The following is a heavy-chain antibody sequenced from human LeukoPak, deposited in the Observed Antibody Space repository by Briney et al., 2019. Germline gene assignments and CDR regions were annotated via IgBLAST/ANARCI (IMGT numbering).Heavy chain of an antibody. CDR3: ARDTHDGDYSYYFDY. Sequence: SETLSLTCTVSGGSISSGDYYWSWIRQPPGKGLEWFGYIYYSGSTYYNPSLKSRVTISVDTSKNQFSLKLSSVTAADTAVYYCARDTHDGDYSYYFDYWGQGTLVTVSS. CDR1: GGSISSGDYY. D-gene: IGHD4-17*01. J-gene: IGHJ4*02. V-gene: IGHV4-30-4*01. CDR2: IYYSGST.